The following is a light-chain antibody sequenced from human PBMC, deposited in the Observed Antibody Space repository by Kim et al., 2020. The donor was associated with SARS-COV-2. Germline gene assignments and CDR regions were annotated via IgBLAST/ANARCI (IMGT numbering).Light chain of an antibody. CDR2: EVN. Sequence: GQSVTISCTGTSSDVGGYNYVSWYQQHPGKAPNLMIYEVNKRPSGVPDRFSGSKSGNTASLTVSGLQAEDEADYYCSSYAGSNTWVFGGGTQLTVL. CDR1: SSDVGGYNY. V-gene: IGLV2-8*01. J-gene: IGLJ3*02. CDR3: SSYAGSNTWV.